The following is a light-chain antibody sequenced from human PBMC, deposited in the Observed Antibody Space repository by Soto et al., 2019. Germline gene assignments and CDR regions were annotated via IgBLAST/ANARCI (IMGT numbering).Light chain of an antibody. CDR3: QQFRT. CDR1: QSVSSSY. Sequence: EIVLTQSPGTLSLSPMERATVSCRASQSVSSSYLAWYQQKPGQAPRLLIYGASSRATGIPDRFSGSGSGTDFTLTISRLEPEDFAVYYCQQFRTFGQGTKV. CDR2: GAS. V-gene: IGKV3-20*01. J-gene: IGKJ1*01.